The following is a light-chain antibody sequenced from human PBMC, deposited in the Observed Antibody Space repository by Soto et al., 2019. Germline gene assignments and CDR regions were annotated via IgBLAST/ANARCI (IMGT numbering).Light chain of an antibody. CDR1: QSIRDNY. CDR3: QQYGGSPAT. V-gene: IGKV3-20*01. Sequence: EIVLTQSPGTLSLSPGDRATFSCRASQSIRDNYLAWYQQKPGQAPGLLIFRASNRATGIPDRFSGSGSGTDFTLTISRLEPEDFVVYYCQQYGGSPATFGQGTRLEIK. J-gene: IGKJ5*01. CDR2: RAS.